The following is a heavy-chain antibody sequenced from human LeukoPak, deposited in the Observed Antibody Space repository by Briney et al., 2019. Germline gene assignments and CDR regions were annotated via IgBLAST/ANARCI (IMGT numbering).Heavy chain of an antibody. CDR1: GGSISSGGYY. V-gene: IGHV4-31*03. CDR2: IYYSGST. D-gene: IGHD2-2*01. CDR3: ARVTRYCSSTSCPLPFDY. J-gene: IGHJ4*02. Sequence: SQTLSLTCTVSGGSISSGGYYWSWICQHPGKGLEWIGYIYYSGSTYYNPSLKSRVTISVDTSKNQFSLKLSSVTAADTAVYYCARVTRYCSSTSCPLPFDYWGQGTLVTVSS.